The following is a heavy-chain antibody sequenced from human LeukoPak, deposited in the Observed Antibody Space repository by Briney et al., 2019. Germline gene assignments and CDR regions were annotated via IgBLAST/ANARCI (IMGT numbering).Heavy chain of an antibody. CDR3: ARDVPGSIGTTARFDP. V-gene: IGHV1-18*01. J-gene: IGHJ5*02. D-gene: IGHD1-1*01. CDR2: ISTHNGNT. Sequence: ASVKVSCKSSGYTSSNYGISWIRQAPGQGLEWMGWISTHNGNTNYAPKFQGRVTMTTDKSTSTTYMELRSLTSDDTAVYYCARDVPGSIGTTARFDPWGQGTLVTVSS. CDR1: GYTSSNYG.